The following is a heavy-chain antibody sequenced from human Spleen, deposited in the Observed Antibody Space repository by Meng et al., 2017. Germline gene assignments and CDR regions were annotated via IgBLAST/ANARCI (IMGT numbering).Heavy chain of an antibody. V-gene: IGHV4-38-2*01. Sequence: SETLSLTCAVSGYSITGSYNWGWIRQSPGKGLEWIGSIYQSGSTYYNPSLKSRVTMSADTSKNQFSLKLTSVTAADTAVYYCARQGIYSNNQIDYWGQGTLVTVSS. D-gene: IGHD6-13*01. CDR2: IYQSGST. CDR3: ARQGIYSNNQIDY. J-gene: IGHJ4*02. CDR1: GYSITGSYN.